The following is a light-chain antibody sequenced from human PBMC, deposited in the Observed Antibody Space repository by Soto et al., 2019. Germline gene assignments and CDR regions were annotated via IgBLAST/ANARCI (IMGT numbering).Light chain of an antibody. J-gene: IGKJ4*01. CDR1: QGISSY. CDR2: AAS. Sequence: AIRMTQSPSSLSASTGDRVTITCRASQGISSYLAWYQQKPGKAPKLLIYAASTLQSGVPSRFSGSGSGTXXXLTISCLQSEDFATYYCQQYYSYPRTFGGGTKVEIK. V-gene: IGKV1-8*01. CDR3: QQYYSYPRT.